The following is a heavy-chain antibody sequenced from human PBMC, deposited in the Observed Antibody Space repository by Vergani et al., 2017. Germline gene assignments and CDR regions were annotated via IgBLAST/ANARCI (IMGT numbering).Heavy chain of an antibody. D-gene: IGHD3-22*01. CDR1: GYRFTNYW. Sequence: EVQLVQSGAEVKKPGESLKISCQISGYRFTNYWIGWVRQMPGKGLEWMGIIHPADSDTRYSPSFQGQVTISVDKSISTAYLQRSSLRDSDSAMYYCARLYGRDSSGSKYFDYWGQGTLVTVSS. J-gene: IGHJ4*02. CDR2: IHPADSDT. V-gene: IGHV5-51*01. CDR3: ARLYGRDSSGSKYFDY.